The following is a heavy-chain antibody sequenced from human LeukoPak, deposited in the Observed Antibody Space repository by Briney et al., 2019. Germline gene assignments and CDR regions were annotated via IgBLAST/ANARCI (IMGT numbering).Heavy chain of an antibody. CDR2: IYPGDSDT. CDR3: ARTFYDSRGSAGTYYYYMDV. D-gene: IGHD3-22*01. CDR1: GYSFTSYW. V-gene: IGHV5-51*01. Sequence: GESLKISCKGSGYSFTSYWIGWVRQMPGKGLELMGIIYPGDSDTRYSPSFQGQVTISADKSISTAYLQWSSLKASDTAMYYCARTFYDSRGSAGTYYYYMDVWGKGTTVTVSS. J-gene: IGHJ6*03.